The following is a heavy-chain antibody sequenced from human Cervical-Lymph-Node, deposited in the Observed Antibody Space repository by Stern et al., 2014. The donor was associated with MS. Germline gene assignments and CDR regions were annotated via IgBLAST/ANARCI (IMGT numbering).Heavy chain of an antibody. D-gene: IGHD3-10*01. CDR1: GFTFRNFW. Sequence: EVQLVESGGGLVQPGGSLRLSCVASGFTFRNFWMHWVRQVPGKGLVWVARINRDGTATTHADSVKGRFSISRDNARNTVYLQMNSLRAEDTAVYYCTKDTYGPEDSWGQGISVTVSS. V-gene: IGHV3-74*02. CDR2: INRDGTAT. CDR3: TKDTYGPEDS. J-gene: IGHJ4*02.